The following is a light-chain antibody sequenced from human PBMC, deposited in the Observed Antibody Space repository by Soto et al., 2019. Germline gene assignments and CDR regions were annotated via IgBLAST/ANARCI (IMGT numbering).Light chain of an antibody. CDR1: SSDVGGNDY. CDR2: EVN. Sequence: QSALTQPASVSGSPGQSVTISCTGASSDVGGNDYVSWYQQHPGKAPELILYEVNNRPSGVSNHFSGSKSGNTASLIISGLQADDEADYYCSSYSTPSTLVFGSGTKVTVL. J-gene: IGLJ1*01. CDR3: SSYSTPSTLV. V-gene: IGLV2-14*01.